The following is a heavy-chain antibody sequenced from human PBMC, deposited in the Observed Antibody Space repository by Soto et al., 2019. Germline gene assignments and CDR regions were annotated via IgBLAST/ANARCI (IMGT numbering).Heavy chain of an antibody. J-gene: IGHJ4*02. D-gene: IGHD3-22*01. CDR3: ATDTYDSL. V-gene: IGHV3-15*01. CDR1: GFTVSNAW. Sequence: PXGSLRLAYAASGFTVSNAWMSWVRQAPGKGLEWVGRIKSKTAGGTTNYAAAVEGRFTISRDDSIDTVYLQMNSLKTEDTDVYYFATDTYDSLWGQGTLVTVPS. CDR2: IKSKTAGGTT.